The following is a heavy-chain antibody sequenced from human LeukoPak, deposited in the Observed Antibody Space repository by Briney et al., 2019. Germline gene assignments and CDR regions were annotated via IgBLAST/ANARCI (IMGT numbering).Heavy chain of an antibody. J-gene: IGHJ4*02. CDR1: GGSISGYY. CDR3: ARDSRATRTYYYDSSGSQGYYFDY. D-gene: IGHD3-22*01. Sequence: SETLSLTCTVSGGSISGYYWTWIRQPPGKGLDWIGFVYYKGNTRYNPSLKSRVTISVDTSENQFSLKLSSVTAADTAVYYCARDSRATRTYYYDSSGSQGYYFDYWGQGTLVTVSS. V-gene: IGHV4-59*12. CDR2: VYYKGNT.